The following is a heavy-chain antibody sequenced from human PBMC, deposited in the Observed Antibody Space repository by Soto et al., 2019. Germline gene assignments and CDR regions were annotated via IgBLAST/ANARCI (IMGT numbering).Heavy chain of an antibody. Sequence: SETLSLTCTVSGGSISSYYWSWIRQPPGKGLEWIGYIYYSGSTNYNPSLKSRVTISVDTSKNQFSLKLSSVTAADTAVYYCARVRYGSGSYYKDYWGQGTLVTVSS. CDR2: IYYSGST. V-gene: IGHV4-59*01. CDR1: GGSISSYY. CDR3: ARVRYGSGSYYKDY. D-gene: IGHD3-10*01. J-gene: IGHJ4*02.